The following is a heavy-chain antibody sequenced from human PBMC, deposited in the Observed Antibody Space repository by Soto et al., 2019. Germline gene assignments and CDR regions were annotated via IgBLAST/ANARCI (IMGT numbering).Heavy chain of an antibody. CDR2: INSDGSST. CDR3: VRTSLVVAAATREDY. V-gene: IGHV3-74*01. D-gene: IGHD2-15*01. CDR1: GFTFSSYW. J-gene: IGHJ4*02. Sequence: EVQLVESGGGLVQPGGSLRLSCAASGFTFSSYWMHWVRQAPGKGLVWVSRINSDGSSTSYADSVKGRFTISGDNAKNPLYLQMNSLRAEETAVYYCVRTSLVVAAATREDYWGQGTLVAVSS.